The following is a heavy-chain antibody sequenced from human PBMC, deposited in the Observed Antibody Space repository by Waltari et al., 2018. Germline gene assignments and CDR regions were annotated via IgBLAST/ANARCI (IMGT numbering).Heavy chain of an antibody. V-gene: IGHV4-59*11. CDR1: GGSISSHY. CDR2: IYYSGST. J-gene: IGHJ4*02. Sequence: QVQLQESGPGLVKPSETLSLTCTVSGGSISSHYWSWIRQPPGKGLEWIGYIYYSGSTNANPSLKSRVTISVDTSKNQCSLKLSSVTAADTAVDYCARGSDLHYWGQGTLVTVSS. CDR3: ARGSDLHY.